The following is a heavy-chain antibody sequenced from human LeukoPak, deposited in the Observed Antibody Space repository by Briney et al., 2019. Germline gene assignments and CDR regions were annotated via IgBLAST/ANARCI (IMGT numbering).Heavy chain of an antibody. CDR1: GFSLRTRGMC. CDR2: IDWDDDK. J-gene: IGHJ4*02. D-gene: IGHD2-15*01. V-gene: IGHV2-70*11. CDR3: ARIRIGDLNFDY. Sequence: SGPALVKPPPTLTLTCTFSGFSLRTRGMCVSWIRQPPGKALEWLSRIDWDDDKYYSTSLKTRLTISKDTSKNQVVLTMTNMDPVDTATYYCARIRIGDLNFDYWGQGTLVTVSS.